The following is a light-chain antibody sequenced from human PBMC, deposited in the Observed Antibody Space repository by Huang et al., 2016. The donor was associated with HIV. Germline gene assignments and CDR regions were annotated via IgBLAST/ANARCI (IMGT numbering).Light chain of an antibody. Sequence: DIQMTQSPSPLSASVGDRVTITCRASQGISNSVAWYQQKPGKAPKLLLFGASRLESGVPSRFSGSGSRTDYTLSISSLKPEDFATYYCQQYYNTPYTFGQGTKLEIK. CDR1: QGISNS. J-gene: IGKJ2*01. CDR3: QQYYNTPYT. CDR2: GAS. V-gene: IGKV1-NL1*01.